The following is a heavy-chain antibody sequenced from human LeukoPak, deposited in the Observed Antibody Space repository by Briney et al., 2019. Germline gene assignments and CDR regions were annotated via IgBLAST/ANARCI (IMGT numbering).Heavy chain of an antibody. D-gene: IGHD3-3*01. CDR1: GFTFSSYG. CDR2: IRYDGSNK. CDR3: AMAYDFWSGSLT. J-gene: IGHJ5*02. Sequence: GGSLRLSCAASGFTFSSYGMHWVRQAPGKGLEWVAFIRYDGSNKYYADSVKGRFTISRDNSKNTPYLQMNSLRAEDTAVYYCAMAYDFWSGSLTWGQGTLVTVSS. V-gene: IGHV3-30*02.